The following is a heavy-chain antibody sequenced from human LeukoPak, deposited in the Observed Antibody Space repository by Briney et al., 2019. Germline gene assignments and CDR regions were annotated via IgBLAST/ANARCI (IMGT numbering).Heavy chain of an antibody. CDR1: GGSISSSSYY. D-gene: IGHD6-13*01. Sequence: SETLSLTCTVSGGSISSSSYYWGWIRQPPGKGLEWIGSIYYSGSTYYNPSLKSRVTISVDTSKNQFSLKLSSVTAADTAVYYCASGRGLAAAGYYYMDVWGKGTTVTISS. J-gene: IGHJ6*03. CDR3: ASGRGLAAAGYYYMDV. V-gene: IGHV4-39*01. CDR2: IYYSGST.